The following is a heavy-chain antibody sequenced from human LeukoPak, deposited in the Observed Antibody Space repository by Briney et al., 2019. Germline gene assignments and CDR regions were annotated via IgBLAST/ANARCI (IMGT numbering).Heavy chain of an antibody. D-gene: IGHD5-24*01. CDR3: AKIRWLQYGAFDY. CDR2: IRGSGGST. Sequence: GGSLTLSCAASGFTFSSYGMRWVRPAPGKGLEWVSAIRGSGGSTYYADSVKGRFTISRDNSKNTLYLQMNSLRAEDTDVYYCAKIRWLQYGAFDYWGQGTLVTVSS. J-gene: IGHJ4*02. V-gene: IGHV3-23*01. CDR1: GFTFSSYG.